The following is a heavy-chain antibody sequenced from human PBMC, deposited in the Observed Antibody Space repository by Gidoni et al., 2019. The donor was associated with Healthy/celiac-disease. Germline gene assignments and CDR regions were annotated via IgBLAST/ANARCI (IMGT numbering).Heavy chain of an antibody. V-gene: IGHV4-31*03. D-gene: IGHD5-12*01. J-gene: IGHJ3*02. CDR3: ARGGLDSGYGRAFDI. CDR1: GGSISSGGYY. Sequence: QVQLQESGPGLVKPSQTLSLTCTVSGGSISSGGYYWRWIRPHPGKGLEWIGYIYYSGRTYYNPSLKSRVTISVDTSKNQFSLKLSSVTAADTAVYYCARGGLDSGYGRAFDIWGQGTMVTVSS. CDR2: IYYSGRT.